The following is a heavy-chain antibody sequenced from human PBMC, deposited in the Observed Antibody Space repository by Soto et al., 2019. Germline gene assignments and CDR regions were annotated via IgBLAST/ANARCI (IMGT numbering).Heavy chain of an antibody. D-gene: IGHD6-13*01. CDR3: ARGGSSWSSNWFDP. Sequence: SETLSLTCTVSGGSISSYYWSWIRQPPGKGLEWIGYIYYSGSTNYNPSLKSRVTISVDTSKNQFSLKLSSVTAADTAVYYCARGGSSWSSNWFDPWGQGTLVTVSS. V-gene: IGHV4-59*08. CDR1: GGSISSYY. CDR2: IYYSGST. J-gene: IGHJ5*02.